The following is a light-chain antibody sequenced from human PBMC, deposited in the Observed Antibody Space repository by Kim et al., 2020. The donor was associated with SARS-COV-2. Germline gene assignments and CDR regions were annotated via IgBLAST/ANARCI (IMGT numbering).Light chain of an antibody. J-gene: IGKJ2*03. CDR2: GAS. V-gene: IGKV3-20*01. CDR1: QGVSSSY. CDR3: QQYGSSPPMYS. Sequence: PRERATHSCRASQGVSSSYLAWDKQNTGQAPRLLSYGASSRATGIPDRFSGSGSGTEFTLTISRLEPEDLAVYYSQQYGSSPPMYSFGQGTKLEI.